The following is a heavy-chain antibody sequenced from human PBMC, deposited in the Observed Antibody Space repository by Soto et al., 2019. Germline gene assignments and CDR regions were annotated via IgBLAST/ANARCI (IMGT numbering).Heavy chain of an antibody. CDR3: ARSRDNWNYEGYYYYYGMDV. D-gene: IGHD1-7*01. J-gene: IGHJ6*02. CDR1: GYTFTSYG. CDR2: ISAYNGNT. V-gene: IGHV1-18*01. Sequence: GASVKVSCKASGYTFTSYGISWVRQAPGQGLEWMGWISAYNGNTNYAQKLQGRVTMTTDTSTSTAYMELRSLRSDDTAVYYCARSRDNWNYEGYYYYYGMDVWGQGTTVTVSS.